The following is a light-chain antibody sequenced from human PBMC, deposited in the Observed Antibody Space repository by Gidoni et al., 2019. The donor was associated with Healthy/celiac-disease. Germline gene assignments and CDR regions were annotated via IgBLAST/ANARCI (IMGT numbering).Light chain of an antibody. CDR3: QQLNSYPPLT. CDR2: AAS. CDR1: QGISSY. Sequence: DIQLTQSPSFLSASVGDRVTITCRASQGISSYLAWYQQKPGKAPKLLIYAASTLQSGVPSRSSGSGSGTEFTLTISSLQPEDFATYYCQQLNSYPPLTFGQGTRLEIK. V-gene: IGKV1-9*01. J-gene: IGKJ5*01.